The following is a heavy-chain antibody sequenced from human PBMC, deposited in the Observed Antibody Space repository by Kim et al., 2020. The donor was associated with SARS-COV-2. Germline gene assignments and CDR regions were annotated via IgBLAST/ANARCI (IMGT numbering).Heavy chain of an antibody. J-gene: IGHJ3*02. CDR1: GFTFDDYA. V-gene: IGHV3-43*02. CDR3: AKDRGEWLANNAFDI. D-gene: IGHD3-3*01. CDR2: ISGDGGST. Sequence: GGSLRLSCAASGFTFDDYAMHWVRQAPGKGLEWVSLISGDGGSTYYADSVKGRFTISRDNSKNSLYLQMNSLRTEDTALYYCAKDRGEWLANNAFDIWGQGTMVTVSS.